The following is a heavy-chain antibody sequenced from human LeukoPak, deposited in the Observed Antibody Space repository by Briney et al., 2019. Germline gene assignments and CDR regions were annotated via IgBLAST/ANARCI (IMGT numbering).Heavy chain of an antibody. Sequence: SETLSLTCTVSGGSISSYYWSWIRQPAGKGLEWIGRIYTSGSTNYNPSLKSRVTMSVDTSKNQFSLKLSSVTAADTAVYYCARDTGIVGATPVDYWGQGTLVTVSS. D-gene: IGHD1-26*01. CDR1: GGSISSYY. CDR3: ARDTGIVGATPVDY. CDR2: IYTSGST. J-gene: IGHJ4*02. V-gene: IGHV4-4*07.